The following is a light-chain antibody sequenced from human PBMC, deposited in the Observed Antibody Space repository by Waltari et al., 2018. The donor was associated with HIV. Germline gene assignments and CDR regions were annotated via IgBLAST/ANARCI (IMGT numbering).Light chain of an antibody. CDR1: QSISNN. J-gene: IGKJ4*01. Sequence: EIVMTQFPATLSVSPGDRATLSCRASQSISNNLAWYQQKPGQAPRLLLYGASTRATGIPARFSGSGSGTEFTLTISSLQSEDFAVYYCQQYKDWLALTFGGGTKVEIK. CDR2: GAS. CDR3: QQYKDWLALT. V-gene: IGKV3-15*01.